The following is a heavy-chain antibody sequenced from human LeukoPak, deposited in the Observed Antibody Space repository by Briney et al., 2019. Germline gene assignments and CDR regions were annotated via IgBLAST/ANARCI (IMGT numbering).Heavy chain of an antibody. CDR1: GYSISSGYY. CDR2: IYHSGST. V-gene: IGHV4-38-2*01. D-gene: IGHD3-10*01. CDR3: SRKRWFGELFLFDY. Sequence: PSETLSLTCAVPGYSISSGYYWGWIRQPPGKGLEWIGSIYHSGSTYYNPSLKSRVTISLDTSKNQFSLKLSSVTAADTAVYYCSRKRWFGELFLFDYWGQGTLVTVSS. J-gene: IGHJ4*02.